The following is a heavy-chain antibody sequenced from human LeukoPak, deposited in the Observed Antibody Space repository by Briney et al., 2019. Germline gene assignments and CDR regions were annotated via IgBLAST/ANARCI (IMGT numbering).Heavy chain of an antibody. CDR2: IYPDDSDT. Sequence: GESLKISCKVSGYSFPNYWIGWVRQMPGKGLEWMGIIYPDDSDTRYSPSFQGQVTISADKSISTAYLQWSSLRASDTAMYYCAKYYYDRSVGPFDYWGQGTLVTVSS. CDR1: GYSFPNYW. V-gene: IGHV5-51*01. J-gene: IGHJ4*02. D-gene: IGHD3-22*01. CDR3: AKYYYDRSVGPFDY.